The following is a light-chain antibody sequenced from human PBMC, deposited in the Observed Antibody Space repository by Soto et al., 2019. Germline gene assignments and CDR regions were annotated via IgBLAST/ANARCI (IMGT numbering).Light chain of an antibody. Sequence: ESVMSQSPLSLSVTPGEPASISCRSSQSLLHSNGYNYLDWYLQKAGQSPQLLIYLGSFRAAGVTDRFSGSGSGTAFTLKISRVEAADVGVYYCMQALQTPSFGGGTKVEIK. J-gene: IGKJ4*01. CDR1: QSLLHSNGYNY. CDR3: MQALQTPS. CDR2: LGS. V-gene: IGKV2-28*01.